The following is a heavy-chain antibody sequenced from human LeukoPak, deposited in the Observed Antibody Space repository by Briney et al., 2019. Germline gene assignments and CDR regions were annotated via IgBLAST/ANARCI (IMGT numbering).Heavy chain of an antibody. Sequence: GGSLRLSCAASGFTFSSYSMNWVRQAPGKGLEWVSSISSSSSYIYYADSVKGRFTISRDNAKNSLYLQMNSLRAEDTAVYYCARHIQLWLYYFDYWGQGTLVTVSS. J-gene: IGHJ4*02. V-gene: IGHV3-21*01. D-gene: IGHD5-18*01. CDR1: GFTFSSYS. CDR2: ISSSSSYI. CDR3: ARHIQLWLYYFDY.